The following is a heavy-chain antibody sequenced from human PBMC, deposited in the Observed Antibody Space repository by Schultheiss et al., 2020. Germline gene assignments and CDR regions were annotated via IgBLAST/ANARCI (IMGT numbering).Heavy chain of an antibody. D-gene: IGHD3-22*01. CDR2: IWYDEGYK. CDR3: ARSFRYYYDSSGYSPFDY. CDR1: GFTFSSYG. J-gene: IGHJ4*02. V-gene: IGHV3-33*08. Sequence: GESLKISCAASGFTFSSYGMHWVRQAPGKGLEWVAVIWYDEGYKYYAGSVKGRFTISRDNSKNTLYLQMGSLRAEDMAVYYCARSFRYYYDSSGYSPFDYWGQGTLVTVSS.